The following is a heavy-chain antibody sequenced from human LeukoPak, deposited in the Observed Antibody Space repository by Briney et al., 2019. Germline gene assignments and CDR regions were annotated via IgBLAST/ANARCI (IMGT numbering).Heavy chain of an antibody. D-gene: IGHD1-1*01. J-gene: IGHJ4*01. V-gene: IGHV3-23*01. Sequence: PGGSLRLSCAASGFTFSTYAVNWVRQAPGKGLEWVSGISGSGDSTYYGDSVKGRFTISRDKSKNTLYLQMNSLRAEDTAVYFCAKGAINNWYVPYFDCWGHGTLVSVSS. CDR2: ISGSGDST. CDR1: GFTFSTYA. CDR3: AKGAINNWYVPYFDC.